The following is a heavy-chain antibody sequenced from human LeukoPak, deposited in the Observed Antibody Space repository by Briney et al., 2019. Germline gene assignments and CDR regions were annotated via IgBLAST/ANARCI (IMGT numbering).Heavy chain of an antibody. V-gene: IGHV1-69*02. Sequence: SVKVSCKASGGTFSSYTISWVRQAPGHGLEWMGRIIPILGIANYAQKFQGRVTITADKSTSTAYMELSSLRSEDTAVYYCARGYCSSTSCSPLRAFDIWGQGTMVTVSS. CDR3: ARGYCSSTSCSPLRAFDI. CDR2: IIPILGIA. J-gene: IGHJ3*02. D-gene: IGHD2-2*01. CDR1: GGTFSSYT.